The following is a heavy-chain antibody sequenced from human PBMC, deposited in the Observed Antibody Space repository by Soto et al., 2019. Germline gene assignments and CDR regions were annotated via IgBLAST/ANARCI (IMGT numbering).Heavy chain of an antibody. CDR2: IYYSGST. Sequence: QVQLQESGPGLVKPSETLSLTCTVSGGSISSYYWSWIRQPPGKGLEWIGYIYYSGSTNYNPSLKSRVTISVDTSKNQFSLKLSSVTAADTAVYYCARDLYGDYGVDYWGQGTLVTVSS. CDR3: ARDLYGDYGVDY. CDR1: GGSISSYY. D-gene: IGHD4-17*01. V-gene: IGHV4-59*01. J-gene: IGHJ4*02.